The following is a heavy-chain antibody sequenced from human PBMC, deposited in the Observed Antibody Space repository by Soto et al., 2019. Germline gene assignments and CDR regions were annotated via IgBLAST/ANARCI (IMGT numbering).Heavy chain of an antibody. V-gene: IGHV1-69*01. CDR3: ARDGGYSGYDYCFDY. CDR2: TITNFDTA. J-gene: IGHJ4*02. Sequence: QVQLVQSGAEVKKPGSSVKVSCKASGGTLSTYGINWVRQAPGQGLEWMGGTITNFDTAHYSQKFQDRMKITADESTSTVYMELSSLRSEDTAVYYCARDGGYSGYDYCFDYWGRGALVTVSS. CDR1: GGTLSTYG. D-gene: IGHD5-12*01.